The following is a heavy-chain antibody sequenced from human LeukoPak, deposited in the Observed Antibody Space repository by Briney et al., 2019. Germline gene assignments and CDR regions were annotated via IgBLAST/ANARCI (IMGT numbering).Heavy chain of an antibody. CDR1: GFTFSSYG. CDR2: ISYDGSNK. Sequence: GGSLRLSCAASGFTFSSYGMHWVRQAPGKGLELVAVISYDGSNKYYADSVKGRFTISRDNSKNTLYLQMNSLRAEDTAVYYCAKDIRDGYNYVFDYWGQGTLVTVSS. V-gene: IGHV3-30*18. D-gene: IGHD5-24*01. CDR3: AKDIRDGYNYVFDY. J-gene: IGHJ4*02.